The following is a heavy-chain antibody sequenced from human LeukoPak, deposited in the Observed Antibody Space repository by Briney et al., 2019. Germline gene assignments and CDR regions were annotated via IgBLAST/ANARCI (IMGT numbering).Heavy chain of an antibody. Sequence: GGSLRLSCAASGFTFSSYSINWVRQAPGKGLEWVSYISSSSSTIYYADSVKGRFTISRDNAKNSLYLQMNSLRDEDTAVYYCARGRKEPYYDFWSGYPNDYWGQGTLVTVSS. J-gene: IGHJ4*02. D-gene: IGHD3-3*01. CDR1: GFTFSSYS. V-gene: IGHV3-48*02. CDR3: ARGRKEPYYDFWSGYPNDY. CDR2: ISSSSSTI.